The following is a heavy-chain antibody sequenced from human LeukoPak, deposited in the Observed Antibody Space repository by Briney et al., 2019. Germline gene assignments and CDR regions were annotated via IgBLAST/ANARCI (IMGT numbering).Heavy chain of an antibody. CDR3: ARNSYDFWSGYSGWFDP. V-gene: IGHV1-46*01. J-gene: IGHJ5*02. CDR1: GYTLTELS. Sequence: ASVKVSCKVSGYTLTELSMHWVRQAPGQGLEWMGIINPSGGSTSYAQKFQGRVTLTRDTSTSTVYMELSSLRSEDTAVYYCARNSYDFWSGYSGWFDPWGQGTLVTVSS. CDR2: INPSGGST. D-gene: IGHD3-3*01.